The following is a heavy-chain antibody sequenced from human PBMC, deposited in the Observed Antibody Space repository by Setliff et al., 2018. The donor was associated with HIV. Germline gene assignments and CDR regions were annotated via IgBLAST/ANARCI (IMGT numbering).Heavy chain of an antibody. CDR3: ARQLSNSLES. CDR2: ISPHNGGT. Sequence: ASVKVSCKASGYTFTDYFIHWVRQAPGQGLEWMGWISPHNGGTTIPQRFQGRVTMTTDTSINTAYMELRGLRSDDTAVYYCARQLSNSLESWGQGTLVTVSS. J-gene: IGHJ4*02. V-gene: IGHV1-2*02. D-gene: IGHD7-27*01. CDR1: GYTFTDYF.